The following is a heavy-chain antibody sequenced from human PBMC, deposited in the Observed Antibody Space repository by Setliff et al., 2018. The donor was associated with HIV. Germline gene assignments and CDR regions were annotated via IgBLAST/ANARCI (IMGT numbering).Heavy chain of an antibody. CDR2: TYYTGRS. D-gene: IGHD3-10*01. V-gene: IGHV4-39*01. CDR3: GRENPGDY. CDR1: GGSISSRTYY. Sequence: SETLSLTCTVSGGSISSRTYYWGCIRQPPGKGLEWIGSTYYTGRSFHNPSLKSRITISVDTSKNQFSLKLSSVTAADTAVYYCGRENPGDYWGQGTLVTVSS. J-gene: IGHJ4*02.